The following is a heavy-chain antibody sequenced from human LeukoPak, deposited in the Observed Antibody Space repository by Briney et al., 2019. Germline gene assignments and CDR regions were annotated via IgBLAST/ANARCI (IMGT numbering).Heavy chain of an antibody. CDR1: GGTFSSYA. CDR3: ARVFTRLRGGTDDY. D-gene: IGHD2-15*01. CDR2: ISAYNGNT. J-gene: IGHJ4*02. Sequence: ASVKVSCKASGGTFSSYAISWVRQAPGQGLEWMGWISAYNGNTNYAQKLQGRVTMTTDTSTSTAYMELRSLRSDDTAVYYCARVFTRLRGGTDDYWGQGTLVTVSS. V-gene: IGHV1-18*01.